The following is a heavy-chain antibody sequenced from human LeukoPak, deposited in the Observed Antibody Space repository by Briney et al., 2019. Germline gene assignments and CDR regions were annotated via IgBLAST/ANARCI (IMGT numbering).Heavy chain of an antibody. Sequence: PGGSLRLSCAASGFTFSSFAMHWVRQAPGKGLDWVAVIPYDESNQYYADSVKGRFTISRDNSKNTLYLQMNSLRAEDTAIYYCARDRYNFWSARDAFDIWGQGTMVTVSS. D-gene: IGHD3-3*01. V-gene: IGHV3-30-3*01. J-gene: IGHJ3*02. CDR3: ARDRYNFWSARDAFDI. CDR1: GFTFSSFA. CDR2: IPYDESNQ.